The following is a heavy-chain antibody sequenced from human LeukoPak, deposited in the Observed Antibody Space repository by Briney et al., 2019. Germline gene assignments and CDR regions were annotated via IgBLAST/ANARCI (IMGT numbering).Heavy chain of an antibody. CDR3: AKDPSRGSGSYWGSYFDY. CDR2: ISGSGGST. CDR1: GSTFSSYG. Sequence: GGTLRLSCAASGSTFSSYGMSWVRQAPGKGLEWVSAISGSGGSTYYADSVKGRFTISRDNSKNTLYLQMNSLRAEDTAVYYCAKDPSRGSGSYWGSYFDYWGQGTLVTVSS. V-gene: IGHV3-23*01. J-gene: IGHJ4*02. D-gene: IGHD1-26*01.